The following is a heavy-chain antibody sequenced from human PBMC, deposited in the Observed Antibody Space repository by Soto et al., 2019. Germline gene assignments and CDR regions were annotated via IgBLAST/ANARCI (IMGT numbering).Heavy chain of an antibody. J-gene: IGHJ5*02. CDR1: GFTFSGSA. CDR3: AKRFWFDP. Sequence: PGGSLRLSCAASGFTFSGSAMHWVRQASGKGLEWVGRIRSKANSYATAYAASVKGRFTISRDDSKNTAYLQMNSLRAEDTAVYYCAKRFWFDPWGQGTLVTVSS. CDR2: IRSKANSYAT. V-gene: IGHV3-73*01.